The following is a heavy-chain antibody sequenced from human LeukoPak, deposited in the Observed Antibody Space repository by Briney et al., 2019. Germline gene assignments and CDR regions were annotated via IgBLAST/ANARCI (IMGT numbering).Heavy chain of an antibody. D-gene: IGHD1-26*01. J-gene: IGHJ6*03. CDR3: ARSVGALPTDYYYYMDV. V-gene: IGHV4-59*07. Sequence: PSDTLSLTCTVSGGSISSYYWSWIQQPPGKGLEWIGDIYYSGSTNYNPSLKSRITISVDTSKNQFSLKLSSVTAADTAVYYCARSVGALPTDYYYYMDVWGKGTTVTVSS. CDR2: IYYSGST. CDR1: GGSISSYY.